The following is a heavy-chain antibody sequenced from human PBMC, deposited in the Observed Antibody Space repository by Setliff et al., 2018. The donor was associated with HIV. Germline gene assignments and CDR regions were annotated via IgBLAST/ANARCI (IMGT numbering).Heavy chain of an antibody. D-gene: IGHD5-18*01. J-gene: IGHJ4*02. CDR1: GFTFSDYW. V-gene: IGHV3-74*01. Sequence: PGGSLRLSCTASGFTFSDYWMHWVRRGPGRGLEWVSRIGRDGTVANYADSVKGRFTISRDNAKKSLYLQMNSLRAEDTAVYYCARTRGYSYGYSDYWGQGTLVTVSS. CDR3: ARTRGYSYGYSDY. CDR2: IGRDGTVA.